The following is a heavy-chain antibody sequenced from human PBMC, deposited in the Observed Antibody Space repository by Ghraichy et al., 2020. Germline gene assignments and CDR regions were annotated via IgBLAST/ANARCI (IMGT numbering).Heavy chain of an antibody. D-gene: IGHD2-2*01. CDR3: ARSSRVRYFDY. CDR2: IYTSGST. Sequence: SETLSLTCTVSGGSISSYYWSWIRQPPGKGLEWIGYIYTSGSTNYNPSLKSRVTISVDTSKNQFSLKLSSVTAADTAVYYCARSSRVRYFDYWGQGTLVTVSS. J-gene: IGHJ4*02. CDR1: GGSISSYY. V-gene: IGHV4-4*09.